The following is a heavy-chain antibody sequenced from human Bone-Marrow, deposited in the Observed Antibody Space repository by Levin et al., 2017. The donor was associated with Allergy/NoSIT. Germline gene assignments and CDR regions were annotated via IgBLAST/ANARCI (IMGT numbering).Heavy chain of an antibody. CDR3: AHTTYCKGDDICYGGAEPYFDY. CDR2: LYWDDDE. J-gene: IGHJ4*02. V-gene: IGHV2-5*02. Sequence: SGPTLVKPKQTLTLTCTLSGFSLTTRGVGVGWIRQPPGKALEWLALLYWDDDERYSPSLESRLTITKDTSKNQVVLTMTNMDPVDPATYYCAHTTYCKGDDICYGGAEPYFDYWGQGTLFIVSS. D-gene: IGHD2-15*01. CDR1: GFSLTTRGVG.